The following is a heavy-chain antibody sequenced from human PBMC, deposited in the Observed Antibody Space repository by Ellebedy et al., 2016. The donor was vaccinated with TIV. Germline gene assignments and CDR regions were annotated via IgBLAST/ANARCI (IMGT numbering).Heavy chain of an antibody. V-gene: IGHV1-18*04. J-gene: IGHJ5*02. CDR2: ISAYNGNT. Sequence: ASVKVSXXASGYTFTSYGISWVRQAPGQGLEWMGWISAYNGNTNYAQKLQGRVTMTTDTSTSTAYMELRSLRSDDTAVYYCARDRHYGDSYREWFDPWGQGTLVTVSS. D-gene: IGHD4-17*01. CDR3: ARDRHYGDSYREWFDP. CDR1: GYTFTSYG.